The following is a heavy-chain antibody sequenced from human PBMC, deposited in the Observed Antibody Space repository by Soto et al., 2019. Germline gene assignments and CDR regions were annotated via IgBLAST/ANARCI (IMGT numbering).Heavy chain of an antibody. CDR3: AKDRRAGGNSAFYFDF. D-gene: IGHD3-16*01. J-gene: IGHJ4*02. CDR2: ISATGGGT. Sequence: PGESLKISCAASGFKFSNYAMSWARQAPGKGLEWVSLISATGGGTYYADSVKGRFTISRDNSHNTLYLQVHSLTAEDTAVYYCAKDRRAGGNSAFYFDFWGQGAQVTVSS. V-gene: IGHV3-23*01. CDR1: GFKFSNYA.